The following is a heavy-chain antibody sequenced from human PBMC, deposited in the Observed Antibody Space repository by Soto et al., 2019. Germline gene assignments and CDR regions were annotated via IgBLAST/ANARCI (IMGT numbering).Heavy chain of an antibody. V-gene: IGHV4-31*03. CDR2: MYYSGST. CDR1: GGSIISGADF. D-gene: IGHD6-13*01. CDR3: ASGLAAAGADYFDY. Sequence: SETLSLTCTVSGGSIISGADFWTWIRQHPGKGLEWIGNMYYSGSTYYNPSLKSRGTISVDTSKNQFSPKLSSVTAADTAVYHCASGLAAAGADYFDYWGEGALLNV. J-gene: IGHJ4*02.